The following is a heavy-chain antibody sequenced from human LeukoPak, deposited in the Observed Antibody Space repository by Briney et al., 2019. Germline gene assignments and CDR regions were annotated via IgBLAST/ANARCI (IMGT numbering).Heavy chain of an antibody. Sequence: PGGSLRLSCAASGFTFSSYWMHWVRQAPGKGLVWVSRINSDGSSTSYADSVKGRFTISRDNAKNTLYLQMNSLRAGDTAVYYCARGFGLGYFDYWGQGTLVTVSS. CDR2: INSDGSST. CDR3: ARGFGLGYFDY. D-gene: IGHD3/OR15-3a*01. V-gene: IGHV3-74*01. CDR1: GFTFSSYW. J-gene: IGHJ4*02.